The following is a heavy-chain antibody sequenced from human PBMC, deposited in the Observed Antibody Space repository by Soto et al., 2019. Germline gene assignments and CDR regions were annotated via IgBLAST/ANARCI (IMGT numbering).Heavy chain of an antibody. CDR2: IWYDGSKK. Sequence: QVQLVESGGGVVQPGRSLRLSCAASGYTFSRYGMHWVRQAPGKGLDWVALIWYDGSKKDYAESVKGRFTIARDDSKNSLVLEMDSLRVEDTAVYYCVRDPATVTSYFDYWGQGTLVTVSP. V-gene: IGHV3-33*01. CDR1: GYTFSRYG. J-gene: IGHJ4*02. CDR3: VRDPATVTSYFDY. D-gene: IGHD2-2*01.